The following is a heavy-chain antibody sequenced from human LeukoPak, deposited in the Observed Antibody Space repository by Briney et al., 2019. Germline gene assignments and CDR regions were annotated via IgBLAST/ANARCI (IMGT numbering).Heavy chain of an antibody. CDR2: IIPIFGTA. CDR1: GGTFSSYA. V-gene: IGHV1-69*13. D-gene: IGHD6-13*01. Sequence: GASVKVSCKASGGTFSSYAISWVRQAPGQGLEWMGGIIPIFGTANYAQKFQGRVTITAAESTSTAYMELSSLRSEDTAVYYCARAAADAFDIWGQGTMVTVSS. J-gene: IGHJ3*02. CDR3: ARAAADAFDI.